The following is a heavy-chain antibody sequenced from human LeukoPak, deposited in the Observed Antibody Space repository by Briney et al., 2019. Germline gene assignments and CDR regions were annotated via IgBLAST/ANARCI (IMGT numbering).Heavy chain of an antibody. Sequence: PSETLSLTCTVSGGSISSGSYYWSWIRQPAGKGLEWIGRIYTSRSTNYNPSLKSRVTISVDTSKNQFSLKLSSVTAADTAVYYCARDVRFLEWYDAFDIWGQGTMVTVSS. CDR1: GGSISSGSYY. J-gene: IGHJ3*02. CDR3: ARDVRFLEWYDAFDI. CDR2: IYTSRST. V-gene: IGHV4-61*02. D-gene: IGHD3-3*01.